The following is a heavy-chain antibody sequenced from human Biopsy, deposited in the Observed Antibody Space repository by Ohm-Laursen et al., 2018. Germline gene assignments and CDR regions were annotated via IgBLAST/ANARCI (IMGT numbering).Heavy chain of an antibody. CDR2: IYYSWKT. CDR3: ARAYFYGMGTSNYFLDS. CDR1: GGSVRSPDHR. V-gene: IGHV4-30-2*01. D-gene: IGHD3-10*01. Sequence: SQTLSLTCSVSGGSVRSPDHRWNWVRRAPGKGLEWIGNIYYSWKTLYNPSLSGRVTMDLDRSTNQFSLKLKSVTSADTAVYFCARAYFYGMGTSNYFLDSWGQGALVTVSS. J-gene: IGHJ4*02.